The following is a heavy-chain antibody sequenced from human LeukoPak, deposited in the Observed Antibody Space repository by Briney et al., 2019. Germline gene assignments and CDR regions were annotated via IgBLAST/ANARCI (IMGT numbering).Heavy chain of an antibody. J-gene: IGHJ3*02. CDR2: ISWNSGSV. Sequence: PGRSLRLSCAASGFTFDDYAMHWVRQAPGKGLEWVSGISWNSGSVGYADSVKGRFTISRDNAKNSLYLQMNSQRAEDTALYYCAKESTRGSSGAFDIWGQGTMVTVSS. D-gene: IGHD1-26*01. V-gene: IGHV3-9*01. CDR3: AKESTRGSSGAFDI. CDR1: GFTFDDYA.